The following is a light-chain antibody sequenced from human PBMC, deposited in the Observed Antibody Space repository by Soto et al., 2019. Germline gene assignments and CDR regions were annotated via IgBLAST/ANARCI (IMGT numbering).Light chain of an antibody. CDR1: QSVSSY. J-gene: IGKJ1*01. V-gene: IGKV3-20*01. CDR3: QQYGSSPWT. Sequence: EIVLTQSPATLSLSPGERATLSCRASQSVSSYLAWYQQKHGQAPRLLIYGASSRATGIPDRFSGSGSGTDFTLTISSLEPEDFAVYYYQQYGSSPWTFGQGTKVDIK. CDR2: GAS.